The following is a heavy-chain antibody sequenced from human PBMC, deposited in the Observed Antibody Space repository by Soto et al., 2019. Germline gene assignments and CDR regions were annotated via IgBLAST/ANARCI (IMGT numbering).Heavy chain of an antibody. Sequence: GGSLRLSCAASGFTFSSYGMHWVRQAPGKGLEWVAVISYDGSNKYYADSVKGRFTISRDNSKNTLYLQMNSLRAEDTAVYYCAKDLPPSWFDPWGQGTLVTVSS. CDR3: AKDLPPSWFDP. V-gene: IGHV3-30*18. CDR1: GFTFSSYG. J-gene: IGHJ5*02. CDR2: ISYDGSNK.